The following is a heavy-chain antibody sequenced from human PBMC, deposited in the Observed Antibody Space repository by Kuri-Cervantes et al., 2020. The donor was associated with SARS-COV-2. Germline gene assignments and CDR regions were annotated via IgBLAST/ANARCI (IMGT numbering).Heavy chain of an antibody. Sequence: SETLSLTCTVSGGSISSYYWSWIRQPPGKGLEWIGYISDSGSTKYNPSLKSRVTISVDTSKNQVSLKLSSVTAADTAVYYCAKSVGSTSLYNWFDPWGQGTLVTVSS. D-gene: IGHD2-2*01. V-gene: IGHV4-59*01. CDR3: AKSVGSTSLYNWFDP. J-gene: IGHJ5*02. CDR2: ISDSGST. CDR1: GGSISSYY.